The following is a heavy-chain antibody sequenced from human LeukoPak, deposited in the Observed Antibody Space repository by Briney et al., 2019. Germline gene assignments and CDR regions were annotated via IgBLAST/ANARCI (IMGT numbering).Heavy chain of an antibody. V-gene: IGHV3-21*01. D-gene: IGHD1-1*01. CDR1: GFTFGSYS. CDR2: ISSSSSYI. J-gene: IGHJ4*02. CDR3: ARARSTGVSGYFDY. Sequence: GGSLRLSCAASGFTFGSYSMNWVRQAPGKGLEWVSSISSSSSYIYYADSVKGRFTISRDNAKNSLYLQMNSLRAEDTAVYYCARARSTGVSGYFDYWGQGTLVTVSS.